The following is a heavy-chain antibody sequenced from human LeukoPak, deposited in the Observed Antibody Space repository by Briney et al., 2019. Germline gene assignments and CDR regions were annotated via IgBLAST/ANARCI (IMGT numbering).Heavy chain of an antibody. CDR1: GFTFSSYS. Sequence: GGSLRLSCAASGFTFSSYSMNWVRQAPGKGLEWVSSISSSSSYIYYADSVKGRFTISRDNAKNSLYLQMNSLRAEDTAVYYCAREDLYSGSQGDYWGQGTLVTVSS. CDR2: ISSSSSYI. CDR3: AREDLYSGSQGDY. D-gene: IGHD1-26*01. V-gene: IGHV3-21*01. J-gene: IGHJ4*02.